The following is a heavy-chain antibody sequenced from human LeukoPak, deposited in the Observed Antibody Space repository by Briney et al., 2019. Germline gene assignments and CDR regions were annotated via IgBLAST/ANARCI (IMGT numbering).Heavy chain of an antibody. CDR2: IDSDGSTT. CDR1: GLTFNTYW. J-gene: IGHJ3*02. Sequence: PGGSLRLSCAASGLTFNTYWMHWVRQAPGKGLVWVSRIDSDGSTTTYADSVQGRFTISRDNAKNTLYLQMNSLRAEDTAVYFCARKAVAGTFAFDIWGQGTMVTVSS. CDR3: ARKAVAGTFAFDI. V-gene: IGHV3-74*01. D-gene: IGHD6-19*01.